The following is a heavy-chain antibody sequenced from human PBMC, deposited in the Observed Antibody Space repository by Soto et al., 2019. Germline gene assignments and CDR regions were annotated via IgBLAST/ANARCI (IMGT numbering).Heavy chain of an antibody. D-gene: IGHD5-18*01. CDR1: GFTFSSYA. Sequence: GGSLRLSCAASGFTFSSYAMHRVRQAPGKGLEWVAVISYDGSNKYYADSAKGRFTISRDNSKNTLYLQMNSLRAEDTAVYYCARSTWIQLWFLVPLDYWGQGTRVTVSS. CDR2: ISYDGSNK. CDR3: ARSTWIQLWFLVPLDY. V-gene: IGHV3-30-3*01. J-gene: IGHJ4*02.